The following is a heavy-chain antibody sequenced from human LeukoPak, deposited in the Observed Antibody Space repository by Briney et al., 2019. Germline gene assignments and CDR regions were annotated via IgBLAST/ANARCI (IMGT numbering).Heavy chain of an antibody. Sequence: GGSLRLSCAASGFTFSSYEMIWVRQAPGKGLEWVAVISYDGSNKYYADSVKGRFTISRDNSKNTLYLQMNSLRAEDTAVYYCARDSYGMDVWGQGTTVTVSS. CDR3: ARDSYGMDV. V-gene: IGHV3-30-3*01. J-gene: IGHJ6*02. CDR1: GFTFSSYE. CDR2: ISYDGSNK.